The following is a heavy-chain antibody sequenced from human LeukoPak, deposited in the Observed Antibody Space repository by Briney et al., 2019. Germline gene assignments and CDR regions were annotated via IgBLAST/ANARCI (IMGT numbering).Heavy chain of an antibody. Sequence: PSETLSLTCTVSGGSISSSSYYWGWIRQPPGKGLEWIGSIYYSGSTYYNPSLKSRVTISVDTSKNQFSLKLTSVTAADTAVYYCARPHYSGTILDFDYWGQGTLVTVSS. CDR1: GGSISSSSYY. CDR3: ARPHYSGTILDFDY. CDR2: IYYSGST. J-gene: IGHJ4*02. D-gene: IGHD1-26*01. V-gene: IGHV4-39*01.